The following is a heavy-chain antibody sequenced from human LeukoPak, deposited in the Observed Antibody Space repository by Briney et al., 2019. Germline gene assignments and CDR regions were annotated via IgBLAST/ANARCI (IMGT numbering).Heavy chain of an antibody. CDR1: GYTFTNYD. J-gene: IGHJ4*02. Sequence: ASVKVSCKASGYTFTNYDINWVRQATGQGLEWMGWMNPDSGNTGYAQKLQGRVAMTRDTSISTAYMELSSLRSEDTAVYNCASRVYDSSGYYDFDYWGQGTLVTVSS. D-gene: IGHD3-22*01. CDR3: ASRVYDSSGYYDFDY. V-gene: IGHV1-8*01. CDR2: MNPDSGNT.